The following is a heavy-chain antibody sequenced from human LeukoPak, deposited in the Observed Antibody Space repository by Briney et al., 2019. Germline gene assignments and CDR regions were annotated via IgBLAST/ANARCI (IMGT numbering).Heavy chain of an antibody. CDR2: IIPILGIA. CDR3: ARDVAYYYDSSGLFATSPLFDY. D-gene: IGHD3-22*01. Sequence: SVKVSCKASGGTFSSYAISWVRQAPGQGLEWMGRIIPILGIANYAQKFQGRVTITADKSTSTAYMELSSLRSEDTAVYYCARDVAYYYDSSGLFATSPLFDYWGQGTLVTASS. V-gene: IGHV1-69*04. J-gene: IGHJ4*02. CDR1: GGTFSSYA.